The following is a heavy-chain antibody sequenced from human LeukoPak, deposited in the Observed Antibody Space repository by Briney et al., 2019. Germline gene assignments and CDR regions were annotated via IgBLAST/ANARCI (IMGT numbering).Heavy chain of an antibody. Sequence: PSETLSLTCAVYGGSFSGYYWSWIRQPPGKGLEWIGEINHSGSTNYNPSLKSRVTISVDTSKNQFSLKLSSVTAADTAVYYCARDPIAPGGYWGQGTLVTASS. CDR2: INHSGST. V-gene: IGHV4-34*01. CDR1: GGSFSGYY. D-gene: IGHD1-14*01. CDR3: ARDPIAPGGY. J-gene: IGHJ4*02.